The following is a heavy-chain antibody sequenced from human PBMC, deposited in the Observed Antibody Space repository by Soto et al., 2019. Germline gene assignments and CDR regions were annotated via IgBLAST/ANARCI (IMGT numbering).Heavy chain of an antibody. CDR3: ARPRGPRGYDLIDY. Sequence: EVQLVESGGDLVRPGGSLRLSCAASGFDLNYYSMNWVRQAPAKGLEWVSSISPRSDDIYYADSVKGRFTISRDNAKNSVYLQMNRLRDEDTAVYYCARPRGPRGYDLIDYWGQGTLVIVSS. CDR1: GFDLNYYS. J-gene: IGHJ4*02. V-gene: IGHV3-21*01. CDR2: ISPRSDDI. D-gene: IGHD5-12*01.